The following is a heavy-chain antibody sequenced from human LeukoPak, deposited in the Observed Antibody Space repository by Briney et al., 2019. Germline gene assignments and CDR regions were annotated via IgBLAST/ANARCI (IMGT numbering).Heavy chain of an antibody. Sequence: SVKVSFKASGGTFISYVLSWVRQAPGQGLEWMGGIIPIFDTKNYAQKLQDRVTITADESTTTVYMELSSLRSEDTAVYYCAREQPYCDSSGCREAFDYWGQGTLVTVSS. D-gene: IGHD2/OR15-2a*01. V-gene: IGHV1-69*13. CDR2: IIPIFDTK. CDR3: AREQPYCDSSGCREAFDY. CDR1: GGTFISYV. J-gene: IGHJ4*02.